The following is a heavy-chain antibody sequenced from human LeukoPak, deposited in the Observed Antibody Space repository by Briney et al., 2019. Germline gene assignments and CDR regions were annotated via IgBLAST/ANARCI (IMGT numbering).Heavy chain of an antibody. CDR2: ISACNGNT. Sequence: ASVKVSCKASGYTFTSYGISWVRQAPGQGLEWMGWISACNGNTNYAQKLQGRVTMTRNTSISTAYMELSSLRSEDTAVYYCARGGGGIRFLEWLFPNNWFDPWGQGTLVTVSS. CDR1: GYTFTSYG. D-gene: IGHD3-3*01. J-gene: IGHJ5*02. V-gene: IGHV1-18*01. CDR3: ARGGGGIRFLEWLFPNNWFDP.